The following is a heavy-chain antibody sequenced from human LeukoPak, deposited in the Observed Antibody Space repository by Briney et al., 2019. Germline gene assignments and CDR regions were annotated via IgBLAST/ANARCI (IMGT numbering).Heavy chain of an antibody. CDR1: GFTFSSYW. Sequence: GSLRLSCAASGFTFSSYWMRWVRQAPGKGLEWVANIKQDGSEKYYVDSVKGRFTISRDNAKNSLYLQMNSLRAEDTAVYYCARVRHYGDQFMDVWGQGTTVTVSS. J-gene: IGHJ6*02. CDR2: IKQDGSEK. D-gene: IGHD4-17*01. V-gene: IGHV3-7*01. CDR3: ARVRHYGDQFMDV.